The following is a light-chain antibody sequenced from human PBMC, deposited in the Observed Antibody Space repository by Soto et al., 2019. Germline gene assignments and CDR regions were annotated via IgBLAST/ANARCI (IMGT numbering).Light chain of an antibody. CDR2: DAS. CDR3: QQYNNWPLT. V-gene: IGKV3D-15*01. J-gene: IGKJ5*01. Sequence: EKAMTQSPATLSVSPGERATLSCRASRSVSSNLAWYQQKPGQAPRLLIYDASTRATGIPARFSGSGSGTEFTLTISSLQSEDFAVYYCQQYNNWPLTFGQGTRLEIK. CDR1: RSVSSN.